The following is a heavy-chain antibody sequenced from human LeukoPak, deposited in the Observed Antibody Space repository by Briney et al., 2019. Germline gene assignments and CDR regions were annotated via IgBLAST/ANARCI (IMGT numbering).Heavy chain of an antibody. CDR3: ARAGARPHYYMDV. CDR1: SGSINSSSYY. J-gene: IGHJ6*03. Sequence: SETLSLTCTVSSGSINSSSYYWGWIRQPPGKGLEWIGSIYYSGSTYYNPSLKRRVTISVDTSKNQFSLKLNSVTAADTAFYYCARAGARPHYYMDVWGKGTTVTVPS. CDR2: IYYSGST. V-gene: IGHV4-39*07. D-gene: IGHD3-10*01.